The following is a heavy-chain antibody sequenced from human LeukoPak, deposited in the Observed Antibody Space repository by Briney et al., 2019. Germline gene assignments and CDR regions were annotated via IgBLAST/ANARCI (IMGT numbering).Heavy chain of an antibody. CDR1: GFTFSSYS. D-gene: IGHD1-26*01. CDR2: ISSSSSYI. CDR3: ARGVEWELRLCGY. V-gene: IGHV3-21*01. Sequence: GGPLRLSCAPSGFTFSSYSMNWVRHAPEKGLEWVSSISSSSSYIYYADSVKGRFTISRDNAKNSLYLQMNSLRAEDTAVYYCARGVEWELRLCGYWGQGTLVTVSS. J-gene: IGHJ4*02.